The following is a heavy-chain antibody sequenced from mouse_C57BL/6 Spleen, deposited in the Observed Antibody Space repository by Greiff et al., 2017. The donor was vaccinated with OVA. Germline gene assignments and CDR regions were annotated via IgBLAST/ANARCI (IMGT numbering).Heavy chain of an antibody. D-gene: IGHD1-2*01. CDR2: ISSGSSTI. V-gene: IGHV5-17*01. CDR3: AGHYDGGAWFAY. Sequence: EVKLVESGGGLVKPGGSLKLSCAASGFTFSDYGMHWVRQAPEKGLEWVAYISSGSSTIYYADTVKGRFTISRDNAKNTLFLQMTSLRSEDTAMYYCAGHYDGGAWFAYWGQGTLVTVSA. J-gene: IGHJ3*01. CDR1: GFTFSDYG.